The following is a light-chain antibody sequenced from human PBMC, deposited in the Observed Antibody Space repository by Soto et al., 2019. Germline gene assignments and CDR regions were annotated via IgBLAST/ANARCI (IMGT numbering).Light chain of an antibody. CDR2: GAS. V-gene: IGKV3D-15*01. CDR1: QNVGSN. Sequence: EIVMTQSPATLSVSPGERATLSCRASQNVGSNLAWYQQKPGRPPRLLIYGASTRATGIPARLSGSGSVTEFTLNISSLQSEDFADYYCQQYNHWAINFGPGTQREIK. J-gene: IGKJ5*01. CDR3: QQYNHWAIN.